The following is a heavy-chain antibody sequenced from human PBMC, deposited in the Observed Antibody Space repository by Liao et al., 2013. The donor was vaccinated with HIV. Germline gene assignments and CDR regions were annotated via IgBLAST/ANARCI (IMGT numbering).Heavy chain of an antibody. CDR3: ARRRIVVVPAGLRQPFRSPLDV. D-gene: IGHD2-2*01. CDR2: INHSGST. V-gene: IGHV4-34*01. CDR1: GGSFSGYY. J-gene: IGHJ6*04. Sequence: QVQLQQWGAGLLKPSETLSLTCAVYGGSFSGYYWSWIRQPPGKGLEWIGEINHSGSTNYNPSLKSRVTISGDTSKNQISLNLTSVTAADTAVYYCARRRIVVVPAGLRQPFRSPLDVWGKGTTVTVSS.